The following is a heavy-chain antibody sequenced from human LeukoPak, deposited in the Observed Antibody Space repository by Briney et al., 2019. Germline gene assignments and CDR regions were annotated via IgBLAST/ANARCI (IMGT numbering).Heavy chain of an antibody. V-gene: IGHV3-21*01. CDR2: ISSSSSYI. CDR1: GFTFSSYS. D-gene: IGHD1/OR15-1a*01. J-gene: IGHJ4*02. Sequence: GGSLRLSCAASGFTFSSYSMTWVRQAPGKGLEWVSSISSSSSYIYYADSVKGRFTISRDNAKNSLYLQMNSLRAEDTAVYYCARDLEVGNSLSALDYWGQGTLVTVSS. CDR3: ARDLEVGNSLSALDY.